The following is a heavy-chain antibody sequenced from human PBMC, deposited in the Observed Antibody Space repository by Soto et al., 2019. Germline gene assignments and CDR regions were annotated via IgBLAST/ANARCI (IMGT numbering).Heavy chain of an antibody. CDR3: AKGVPGIAVAGTGYFQH. CDR2: ISGSGDST. J-gene: IGHJ1*01. CDR1: GLTLSNVY. V-gene: IGHV3-23*01. D-gene: IGHD6-19*01. Sequence: GGSLRLSCVVSGLTLSNVYMNWVRQAPGKGLEWVSGISGSGDSTYYADSVKGRFTISRDNSKNTLYLQMNSLRAEDTAVYYCAKGVPGIAVAGTGYFQHWGQGTLVTVSS.